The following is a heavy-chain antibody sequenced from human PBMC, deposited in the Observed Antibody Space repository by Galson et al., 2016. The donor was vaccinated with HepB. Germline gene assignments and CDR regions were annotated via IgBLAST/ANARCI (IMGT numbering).Heavy chain of an antibody. CDR2: IKSDGSSV. Sequence: SLRLSCAGSGFTFSMYWMHWVRQVPGKGMEWVSRIKSDGSSVTYADSVKGRFTISRDNAKNALYLQMNSLRAGDTAVYHCVKDRDNPDNWGLGDWYFDLWVRGTLVTVSS. V-gene: IGHV3-74*01. J-gene: IGHJ2*01. D-gene: IGHD7-27*01. CDR3: VKDRDNPDNWGLGDWYFDL. CDR1: GFTFSMYW.